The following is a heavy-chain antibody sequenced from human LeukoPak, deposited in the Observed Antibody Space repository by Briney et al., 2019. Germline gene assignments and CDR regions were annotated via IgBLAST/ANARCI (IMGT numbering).Heavy chain of an antibody. D-gene: IGHD2/OR15-2a*01. J-gene: IGHJ4*02. V-gene: IGHV4-59*08. CDR3: AGHHPRNTVDF. CDR2: ISDIGSI. CDR1: GGSISSYY. Sequence: PSETLSLTCTVYGGSISSYYWSWIRQPPGKGLEWIAYISDIGSINYNPSLKSRVTISLDTSKNQFSLKLSSVTAADTAVYYCAGHHPRNTVDFWGQGTLVTVSS.